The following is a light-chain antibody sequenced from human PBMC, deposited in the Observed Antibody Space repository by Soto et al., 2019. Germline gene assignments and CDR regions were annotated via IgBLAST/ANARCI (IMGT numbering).Light chain of an antibody. CDR1: FSDVGGYDY. Sequence: QSALTQPASVSGSPGQSIAISCTGTFSDVGGYDYVSWYQQHPDKAPKLMIYAVTKRPSGVSNRFSGSKSGNTASLTISGLQPEDEADYYCSSHTSGSTRVFGSGTKLTVL. V-gene: IGLV2-14*01. J-gene: IGLJ1*01. CDR3: SSHTSGSTRV. CDR2: AVT.